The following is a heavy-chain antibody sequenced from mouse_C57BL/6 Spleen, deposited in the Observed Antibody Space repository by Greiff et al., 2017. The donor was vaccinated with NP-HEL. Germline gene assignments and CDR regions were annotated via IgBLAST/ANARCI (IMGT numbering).Heavy chain of an antibody. Sequence: QVQLKQSGAELVRPGASVTLSCKASGYTFTDYEMHWVKQTPVHGLEWIGAIDPETGGTAYNQKFKGKAILTADKSSSTAYMELRSLTSEDSAVYYCTRDTTVVAYWYFDVWGTGTTVTVSS. CDR2: IDPETGGT. V-gene: IGHV1-15*01. CDR3: TRDTTVVAYWYFDV. J-gene: IGHJ1*03. D-gene: IGHD1-1*01. CDR1: GYTFTDYE.